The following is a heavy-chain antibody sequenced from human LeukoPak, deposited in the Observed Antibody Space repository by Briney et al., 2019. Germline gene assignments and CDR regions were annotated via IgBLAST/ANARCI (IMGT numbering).Heavy chain of an antibody. J-gene: IGHJ3*01. V-gene: IGHV3-15*01. CDR1: GFTFSSYA. Sequence: GGSLRLSCAASGFTFSSYAMSWVRQAPGKGLEWVGRIKSKTDGGTTDYAAPVKGRFTISRDNSKNTLYPQMNSLKTEDTAVYYCTTDCTSTSCYGDGAFDVWGQGTMVTVSS. D-gene: IGHD2-2*01. CDR3: TTDCTSTSCYGDGAFDV. CDR2: IKSKTDGGTT.